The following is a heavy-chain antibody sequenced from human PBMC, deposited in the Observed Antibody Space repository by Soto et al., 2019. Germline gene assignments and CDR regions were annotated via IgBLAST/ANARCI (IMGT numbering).Heavy chain of an antibody. CDR1: GASISNTGFY. J-gene: IGHJ3*01. Sequence: QVQLQESGPGLVKPSETLSLTATVSGASISNTGFYWSWIRQPPGKGLEWIGYIYSSGSTTYNSSLKSRVTISLDTSKNQVSLNLTSVTAVDTAMYYCARTTASRSLDVWGHGTMVSVSS. D-gene: IGHD2-21*02. V-gene: IGHV4-61*08. CDR2: IYSSGST. CDR3: ARTTASRSLDV.